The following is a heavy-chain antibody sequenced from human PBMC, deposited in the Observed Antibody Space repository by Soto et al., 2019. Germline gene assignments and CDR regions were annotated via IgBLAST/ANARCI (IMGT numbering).Heavy chain of an antibody. V-gene: IGHV4-39*01. CDR1: GRSISISSYY. J-gene: IGHJ6*02. CDR3: WGSLCMDV. CDR2: IYYGGST. Sequence: ETLSLTCTVSGRSISISSYYWGWIRQPPGKGLEWIGSIYYGGSTYYNPSLKSRVTISVDTSKNQFSLKLSSVTAADTAVYYCWGSLCMDVWGQGTTVTVSS. D-gene: IGHD3-16*01.